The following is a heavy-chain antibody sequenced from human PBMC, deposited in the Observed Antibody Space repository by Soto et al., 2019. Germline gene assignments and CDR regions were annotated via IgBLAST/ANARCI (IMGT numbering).Heavy chain of an antibody. CDR3: AARPSGGWSGVVDY. CDR1: RASISRYY. Sequence: QVHLQESGPGLVKPSETLSLTCTVSRASISRYYWSWIRQTPGKGPEWIGYVYHSGTSNYNPSLESRVTISVDTSQSQCSLRQNSVTATDTAVYYFAARPSGGWSGVVDYWSQGTLVTVSS. D-gene: IGHD2-15*01. CDR2: VYHSGTS. J-gene: IGHJ4*02. V-gene: IGHV4-59*01.